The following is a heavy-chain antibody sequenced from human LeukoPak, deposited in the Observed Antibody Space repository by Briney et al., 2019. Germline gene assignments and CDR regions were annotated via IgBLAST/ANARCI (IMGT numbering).Heavy chain of an antibody. Sequence: SETLSLTCSVSGGSISNSNWWSWVRQPPGKGLEWIGEIFHSGSTNYNPSLKSRVTISVDKSKNQFSLKLSSVTAADTAVYYCARFRGYYPSYNWFDPWGQGTLVTVSS. CDR3: ARFRGYYPSYNWFDP. J-gene: IGHJ5*02. D-gene: IGHD3-22*01. CDR1: GGSISNSNW. CDR2: IFHSGST. V-gene: IGHV4-4*02.